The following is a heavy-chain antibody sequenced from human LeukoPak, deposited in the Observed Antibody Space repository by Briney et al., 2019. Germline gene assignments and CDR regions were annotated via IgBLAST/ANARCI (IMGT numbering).Heavy chain of an antibody. Sequence: SETLSLTCTVSGGSISSGGYYWSWIRQHPGKGLEWIGYIYYSGSTYYNPSLKSRVTISVDTSKNQFSLKLSSVTAADTAAYYCARDTLFFGVVMDGSHTYYGMDVWGQGTTVTVSS. CDR2: IYYSGST. J-gene: IGHJ6*02. CDR3: ARDTLFFGVVMDGSHTYYGMDV. CDR1: GGSISSGGYY. V-gene: IGHV4-31*03. D-gene: IGHD3-3*01.